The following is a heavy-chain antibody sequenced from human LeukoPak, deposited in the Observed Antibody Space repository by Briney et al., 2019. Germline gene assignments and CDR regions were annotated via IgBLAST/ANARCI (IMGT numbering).Heavy chain of an antibody. CDR2: ISSSGSTI. D-gene: IGHD2-21*01. Sequence: PGGSLRLSRAASGFTFSDYYMSWIRQAPGKGLEWVSYISSSGSTIYYADSVKGRFTISRDNAKNSLYLQMNSLRAEDTAVYYCARVTGSPYSFYYYYYMDVWGKGTTVTVSS. CDR1: GFTFSDYY. CDR3: ARVTGSPYSFYYYYYMDV. V-gene: IGHV3-11*04. J-gene: IGHJ6*03.